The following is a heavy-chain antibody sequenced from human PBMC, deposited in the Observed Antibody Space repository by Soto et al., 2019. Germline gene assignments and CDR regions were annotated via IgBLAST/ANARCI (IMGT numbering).Heavy chain of an antibody. CDR1: GGSISSYY. CDR3: ARHAFIHCSSTSCYPWGVYNWFDP. V-gene: IGHV4-59*08. Sequence: SETLSLTCTVSGGSISSYYWSWIRQPPGKGLEWIGYIYYSGSTNYNPSLKSRVTISVDTSKNQFSLKLSSVTAADTAVYYCARHAFIHCSSTSCYPWGVYNWFDPWGQGTLVTVSS. D-gene: IGHD2-2*01. J-gene: IGHJ5*02. CDR2: IYYSGST.